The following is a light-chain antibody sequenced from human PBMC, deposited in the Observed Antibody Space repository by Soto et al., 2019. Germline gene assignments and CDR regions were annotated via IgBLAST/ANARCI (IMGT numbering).Light chain of an antibody. Sequence: EIVLTQSPATLSLSPGERATLSCRASQTLDNYLDWYQQRPGQAPRLRIYDASNRATDIPARFSGSGSGTDFTLTISSLEAEDFAVYYCQQRFNWLTLGGGTKVEMK. CDR3: QQRFNWLT. CDR1: QTLDNY. V-gene: IGKV3-11*01. CDR2: DAS. J-gene: IGKJ4*01.